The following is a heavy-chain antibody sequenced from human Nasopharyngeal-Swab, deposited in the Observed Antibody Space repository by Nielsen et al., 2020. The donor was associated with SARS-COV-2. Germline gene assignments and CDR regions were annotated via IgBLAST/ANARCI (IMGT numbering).Heavy chain of an antibody. Sequence: WVRQAPGQGLEWMGGINPNFGTTNYAHKFQDRANITADQSTRTAYMELSSLRSDDTAVYYCARDTIFGLALYYYYGLGVWGQGTTVTVSS. D-gene: IGHD3-3*01. CDR3: ARDTIFGLALYYYYGLGV. CDR2: INPNFGTT. J-gene: IGHJ6*02. V-gene: IGHV1-69*01.